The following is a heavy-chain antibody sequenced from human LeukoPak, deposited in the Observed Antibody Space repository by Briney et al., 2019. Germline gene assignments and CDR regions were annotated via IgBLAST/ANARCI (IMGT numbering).Heavy chain of an antibody. CDR2: INPNSGGT. Sequence: ASVRVPCKASGYTFTDYYMHWVRQAPGQGLEWMGWINPNSGGTKYAQKFQGRVTMTRDTSISTAYMELSSLRADDTAFYYCARGVLLWFGPSGGWGQGTLVTVSS. J-gene: IGHJ4*02. D-gene: IGHD3-10*01. CDR3: ARGVLLWFGPSGG. V-gene: IGHV1-2*02. CDR1: GYTFTDYY.